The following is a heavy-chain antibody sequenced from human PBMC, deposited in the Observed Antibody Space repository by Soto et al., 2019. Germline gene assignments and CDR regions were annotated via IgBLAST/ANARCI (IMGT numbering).Heavy chain of an antibody. CDR1: GYTFTSYY. Sequence: QVQLVQSGAEVKKPGASVKVSCKASGYTFTSYYMHWVRQAPGQGLEWMGIINSSGGSTSYAQKFQGRVTMTRDTSTSTVYMELSSLRSEDTAVYYCARTLGYCSSTSCYGALGDAFDIWGQGTMVTVSS. D-gene: IGHD2-2*01. J-gene: IGHJ3*02. V-gene: IGHV1-46*03. CDR3: ARTLGYCSSTSCYGALGDAFDI. CDR2: INSSGGST.